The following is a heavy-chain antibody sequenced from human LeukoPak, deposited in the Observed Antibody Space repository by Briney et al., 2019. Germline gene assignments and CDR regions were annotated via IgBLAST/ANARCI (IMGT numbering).Heavy chain of an antibody. Sequence: GGSLRLSCAASGFTYSSYDMHWVRQGTGKGLEWVSAIGTAGDTYYPGSVKGRFTTSRENAKNSLYLQMNSLRVGDTAVYYCARGRGWGTFDIWGQGTMVTVSS. CDR2: IGTAGDT. J-gene: IGHJ3*02. V-gene: IGHV3-13*04. CDR3: ARGRGWGTFDI. D-gene: IGHD3-10*01. CDR1: GFTYSSYD.